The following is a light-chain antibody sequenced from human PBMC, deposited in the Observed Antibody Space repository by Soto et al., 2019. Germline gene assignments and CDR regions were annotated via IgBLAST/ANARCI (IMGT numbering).Light chain of an antibody. CDR2: SAS. CDR3: QQSYDAPRT. V-gene: IGKV1-39*01. J-gene: IGKJ1*01. CDR1: QNINNF. Sequence: DIQVTQSPSSLSASVGDRVAVTCRASQNINNFLNWYQQRPGKTPKLLIFSASNLQSGVPSRFSGSGSGTDFTLTISSLQPEDFATYYCQQSYDAPRTFGQGTKVDIK.